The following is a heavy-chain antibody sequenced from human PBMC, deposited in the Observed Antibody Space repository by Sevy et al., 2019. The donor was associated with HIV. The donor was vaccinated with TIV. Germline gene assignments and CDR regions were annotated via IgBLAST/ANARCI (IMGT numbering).Heavy chain of an antibody. V-gene: IGHV3-21*06. D-gene: IGHD1-26*01. CDR3: AKWDADRRWFFDY. CDR1: GFTFSSYN. Sequence: GGSLRLSCVASGFTFSSYNMNWVRQAPGKGLEWVSSISSSSSYVYHADSVKGRFTISRDNAKNSLYLQMNSLRAEDPAVYYCAKWDADRRWFFDYWGQGTLVTVSS. J-gene: IGHJ4*02. CDR2: ISSSSSYV.